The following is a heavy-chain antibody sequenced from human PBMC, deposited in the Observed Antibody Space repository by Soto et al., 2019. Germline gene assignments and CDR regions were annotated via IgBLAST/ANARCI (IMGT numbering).Heavy chain of an antibody. V-gene: IGHV1-2*02. CDR2: LKPDNGGT. CDR1: GYTFTGHY. D-gene: IGHD3-10*01. J-gene: IGHJ6*02. Sequence: ASVKVSCKASGYTFTGHYMHWVRQVSGRRLEFLGWLKPDNGGTYYAPKFQGRVTFTRDTSNTIAYMEMSGLHSDDTAVYFCARDLCPLGSGSPCPTFGMDVWGQGTTVTVSS. CDR3: ARDLCPLGSGSPCPTFGMDV.